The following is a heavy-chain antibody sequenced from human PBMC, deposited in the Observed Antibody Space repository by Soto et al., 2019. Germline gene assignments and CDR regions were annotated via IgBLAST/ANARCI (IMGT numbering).Heavy chain of an antibody. CDR1: GYSFTSYW. V-gene: IGHV5-51*01. CDR2: IYPGDSDT. Sequence: GESLKISRNGSGYSFTSYWIRWVGQMPWKGLEWMGIIYPGDSDTRYSPSFQGQATISADKSISTAYLQWSSLKVSDTAMYYCARQRKFDYSGQGTLVTVSA. J-gene: IGHJ4*02. CDR3: ARQRKFDY.